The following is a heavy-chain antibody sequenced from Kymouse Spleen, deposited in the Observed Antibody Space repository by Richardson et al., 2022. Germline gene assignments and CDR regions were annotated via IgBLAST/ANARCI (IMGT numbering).Heavy chain of an antibody. V-gene: IGHV4-34*01. J-gene: IGHJ5*02. D-gene: IGHD1-7*01. Sequence: QVQLQQWGAGLLKPSETLSLTCAVYGGSFSGYYWSWIRQPPGKGLEWIGEINHSGSTNYNPSLKSRVTISVDTSKNQFSLKLSSVTAADTAVYYCARELELSYNWFDPWGQGTLVTVSS. CDR1: GGSFSGYY. CDR3: ARELELSYNWFDP. CDR2: INHSGST.